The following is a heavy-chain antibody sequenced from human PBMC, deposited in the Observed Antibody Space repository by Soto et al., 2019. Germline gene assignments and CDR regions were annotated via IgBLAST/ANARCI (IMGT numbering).Heavy chain of an antibody. Sequence: GASVKVSCKASGYTFTSYGISWVRQAPGQGLEWMGWISAYNGNTNYAQKLQGRVTMTTDTSTSTAYMELRSLRSDDTAVYYCARDPLFFGARGRESSLFDPWGKGTLVTVSS. CDR2: ISAYNGNT. CDR1: GYTFTSYG. V-gene: IGHV1-18*01. J-gene: IGHJ5*02. CDR3: ARDPLFFGARGRESSLFDP. D-gene: IGHD2-15*01.